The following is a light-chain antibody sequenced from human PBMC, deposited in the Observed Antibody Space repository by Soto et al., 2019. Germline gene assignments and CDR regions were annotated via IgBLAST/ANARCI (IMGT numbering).Light chain of an antibody. Sequence: EIVMTQSPATLSLSPGERATLSCRASQSVSSNLAWYQQKPGQAPRLLIYGASTRATGIPARFSGSGSGTDFTLIISIQQSEDVAFYCQQQYNSWPYTFGQGTKLEIK. CDR2: GAS. CDR3: QQYNSWPYT. V-gene: IGKV3-15*01. CDR1: QSVSSN. J-gene: IGKJ2*01.